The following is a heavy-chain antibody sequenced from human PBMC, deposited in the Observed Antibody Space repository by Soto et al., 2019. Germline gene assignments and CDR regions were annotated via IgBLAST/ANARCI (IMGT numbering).Heavy chain of an antibody. Sequence: ASVKVSFKASGYTFTSYGISWVRQAPGQGLEWMGWISAYNGNTNYAQKLQGRVTMTTDTSTSTAYMELRSLRSDDTAVYYCARNERGYCSSTSCYYYYYMDVWGKGTTVTVS. D-gene: IGHD2-2*03. CDR3: ARNERGYCSSTSCYYYYYMDV. V-gene: IGHV1-18*01. CDR2: ISAYNGNT. CDR1: GYTFTSYG. J-gene: IGHJ6*03.